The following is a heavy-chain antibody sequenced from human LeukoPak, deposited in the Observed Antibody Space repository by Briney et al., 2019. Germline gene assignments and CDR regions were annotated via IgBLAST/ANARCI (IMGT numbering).Heavy chain of an antibody. CDR2: ISTNGGST. CDR1: GFTFSSYA. Sequence: GGSLRLSCAASGFTFSSYAMYWVRQAPGKGLEYVSAISTNGGSTYYANSVKGRFTISRDNSKNTLYLQMGSLRAENMAVYYCAGGSSWYRGIDYWGQGTLVTVSS. CDR3: AGGSSWYRGIDY. D-gene: IGHD6-13*01. J-gene: IGHJ4*02. V-gene: IGHV3-64*01.